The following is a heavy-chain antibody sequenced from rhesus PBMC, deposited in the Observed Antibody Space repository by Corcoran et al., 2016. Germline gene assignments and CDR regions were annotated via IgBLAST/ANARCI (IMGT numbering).Heavy chain of an antibody. CDR1: GGSISSNW. CDR2: IFGRGGSP. Sequence: QLQLQESGPGLVKPSETLSLTCAVSGGSISSNWWSWIRQPPGKGLEWIGRIFGRGGSPNYNPTLESRVIISTDKSKNQLSLRRISVTAADTAVYYCARADGRAAGRYNRFDVWGPGVLVTVSS. CDR3: ARADGRAAGRYNRFDV. V-gene: IGHV4-173*01. J-gene: IGHJ5-1*01. D-gene: IGHD6-13*01.